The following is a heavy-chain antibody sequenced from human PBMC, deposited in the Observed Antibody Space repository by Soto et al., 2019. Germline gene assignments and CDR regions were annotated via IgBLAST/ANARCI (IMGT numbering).Heavy chain of an antibody. J-gene: IGHJ4*02. CDR2: ISYDGSNK. CDR3: ARAGFNYYFDY. V-gene: IGHV3-30-3*01. Sequence: QVQVVESGGGVVQPGRSLRLSCAASGFTFSNYAMHWVRQAPGKGLEWVAVISYDGSNKYYADSVNGRLTISRDNSKNTVYLQLNSLRAEDTAVYFCARAGFNYYFDYWGLGTLVTVSS. CDR1: GFTFSNYA.